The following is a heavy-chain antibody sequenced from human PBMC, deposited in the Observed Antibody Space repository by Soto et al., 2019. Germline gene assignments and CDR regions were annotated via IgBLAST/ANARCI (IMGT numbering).Heavy chain of an antibody. CDR3: ARDRLRLGELSLIGFFDY. CDR2: ISYDGINE. Sequence: QVQLVESGGSVVQPGRSLRLSCEASGFTFTSYAMHWVRQAPGKGLEWVAVISYDGINEYYADSVKGRFTISRDNSKNALFLQMSSLRVEATAVYYSARDRLRLGELSLIGFFDYWGQGTLVTVSS. V-gene: IGHV3-30*11. D-gene: IGHD3-16*02. J-gene: IGHJ4*02. CDR1: GFTFTSYA.